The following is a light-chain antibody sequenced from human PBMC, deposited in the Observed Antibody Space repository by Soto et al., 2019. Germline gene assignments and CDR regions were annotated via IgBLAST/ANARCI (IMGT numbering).Light chain of an antibody. CDR2: GNS. Sequence: VLTQPPSVSGAPGQRVTISCTGSSSNIGAGYDVHWYQQLPGTAPKLLIYGNSNRPSGVPDRFSGSKSGTSASLAITGLQAEDEADYYCQSHDSSMSGYVFGTGTKVTVL. V-gene: IGLV1-40*01. CDR1: SSNIGAGYD. CDR3: QSHDSSMSGYV. J-gene: IGLJ1*01.